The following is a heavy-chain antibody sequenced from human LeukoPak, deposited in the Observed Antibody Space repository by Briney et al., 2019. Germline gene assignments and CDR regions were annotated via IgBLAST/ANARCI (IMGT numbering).Heavy chain of an antibody. Sequence: GGSLRLSCAASGFTFSDHSMNWPPQAPGEGVVCVSYISCRSTDIYYADSVKGRFTISRDNSKNTLYLQMDSLRAEDPAVYYCARVHGSSWHHYFDYWGQGTLVTVSS. CDR1: GFTFSDHS. D-gene: IGHD6-13*01. CDR3: ARVHGSSWHHYFDY. CDR2: ISCRSTDI. J-gene: IGHJ4*02. V-gene: IGHV3-48*01.